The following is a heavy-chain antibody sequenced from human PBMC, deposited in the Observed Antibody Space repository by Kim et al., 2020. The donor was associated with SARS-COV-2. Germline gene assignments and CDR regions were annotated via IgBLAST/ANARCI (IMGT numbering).Heavy chain of an antibody. D-gene: IGHD1-1*01. CDR1: GYTFTGYY. Sequence: ASVKVSCKASGYTFTGYYMHWVRQAPGQGLEWMGWINPNSGATNYAQKFQGRVTMTRDTSISTAYMELSRLRSDDTAVYYCARVPLGTPYYYGMDVWGQGTTVTVSS. V-gene: IGHV1-2*02. CDR3: ARVPLGTPYYYGMDV. CDR2: INPNSGAT. J-gene: IGHJ6*02.